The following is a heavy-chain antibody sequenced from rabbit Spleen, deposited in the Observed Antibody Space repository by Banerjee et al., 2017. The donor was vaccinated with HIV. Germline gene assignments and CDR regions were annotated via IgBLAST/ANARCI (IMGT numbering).Heavy chain of an antibody. J-gene: IGHJ4*01. CDR2: IYTGSSGNT. D-gene: IGHD6-1*01. Sequence: QSLEESGGDLVKPGASLTLTCTASGFSFSSYWMCWVRQAPGKGLEWIGCIYTGSSGNTYYASWAKGRFTISKTSSTTVTLQMTSLTAADTATYFCARLPHYYTDGYLGDAYAAIFNFWGPGTLVTVS. CDR1: GFSFSSYW. V-gene: IGHV1S40*01. CDR3: ARLPHYYTDGYLGDAYAAIFNF.